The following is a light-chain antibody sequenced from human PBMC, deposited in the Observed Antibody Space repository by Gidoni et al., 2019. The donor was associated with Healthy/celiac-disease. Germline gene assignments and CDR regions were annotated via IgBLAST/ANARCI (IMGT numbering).Light chain of an antibody. J-gene: IGLJ2*01. CDR1: SSNIGNNY. CDR2: DNT. CDR3: GTWDSSLSAVV. V-gene: IGLV1-51*01. Sequence: QPVLTQPPSVSAAPGQKVTISCSGSSSNIGNNYVSWYQQLPGTAPKLLIYDNTKRPSGIPDRFSGSKSGTSATLGITGLQTGDEADYYCGTWDSSLSAVVFGGGTKLTVL.